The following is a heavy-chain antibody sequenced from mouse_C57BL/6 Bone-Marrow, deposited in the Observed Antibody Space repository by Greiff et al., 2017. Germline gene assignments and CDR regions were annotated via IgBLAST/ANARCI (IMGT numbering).Heavy chain of an antibody. J-gene: IGHJ2*01. Sequence: VQLQESGAELARPGASVKLSCKASGYTFTSYGISWVKQRTGQGLEWIGEIYPRSGNTYYNEKFKGKATLTADKSSSTAYMELRSLTSEDSAVYFYARVNYGVLNYFDYWGQGTTLTVSS. CDR2: IYPRSGNT. CDR3: ARVNYGVLNYFDY. CDR1: GYTFTSYG. V-gene: IGHV1-81*01. D-gene: IGHD1-1*02.